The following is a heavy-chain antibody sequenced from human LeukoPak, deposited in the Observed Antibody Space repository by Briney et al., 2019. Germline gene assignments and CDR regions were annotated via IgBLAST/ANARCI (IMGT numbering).Heavy chain of an antibody. J-gene: IGHJ2*01. CDR1: GGTFSSYA. V-gene: IGHV1-69*13. CDR2: IIPIFGTA. CDR3: ARDSGIAAAGTHWYFDL. Sequence: ASVQVSCKASGGTFSSYAISWVRQAPGQGLEWMGGIIPIFGTANYAQKFQGRVTITADESTSTAYMELSSLRSEDTAVYYCARDSGIAAAGTHWYFDLWGRGTLVTVSS. D-gene: IGHD6-13*01.